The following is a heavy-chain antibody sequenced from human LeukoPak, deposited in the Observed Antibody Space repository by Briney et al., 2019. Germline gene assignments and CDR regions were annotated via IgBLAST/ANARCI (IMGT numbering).Heavy chain of an antibody. CDR1: GGAISSYY. V-gene: IGHV4-59*01. D-gene: IGHD3-22*01. CDR3: ARDGLYDSSGYYMDS. J-gene: IGHJ4*02. CDR2: IYYSGGT. Sequence: SGTLSLTCTVSGGAISSYYWSWIRQPPGKGLGWIGYIYYSGGTKYNPSLMSRVTISVDRAQSQFSLSLSSATAADTAVYYCARDGLYDSSGYYMDSWGQGTLVIVSS.